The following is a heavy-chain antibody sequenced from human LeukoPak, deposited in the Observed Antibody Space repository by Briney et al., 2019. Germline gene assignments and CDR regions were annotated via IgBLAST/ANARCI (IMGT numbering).Heavy chain of an antibody. CDR1: GFTFDDYS. V-gene: IGHV3-30*18. CDR3: AKDLYSYDKPNYYYGMDV. CDR2: ISYDGSNK. J-gene: IGHJ6*02. Sequence: GGSLRLSCVASGFTFDDYSMHWVRQPPGKGLEWVAVISYDGSNKYYADSVKGRFTISRDNSKNTLYLQMNSLRAEDTAVYYCAKDLYSYDKPNYYYGMDVWGQGTTVTVSS. D-gene: IGHD3-22*01.